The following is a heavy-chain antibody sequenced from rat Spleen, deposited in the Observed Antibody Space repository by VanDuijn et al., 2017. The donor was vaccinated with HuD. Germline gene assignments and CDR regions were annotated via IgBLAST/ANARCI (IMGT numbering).Heavy chain of an antibody. CDR1: GFTFNNYW. Sequence: EVQLVESGGGLVQPGRSLKLSCVASGFTFNNYWMTWIRQAPGKGLEWVASITNTGGSTYYPDSLKGRFTISRDNAKSTLYRQMNSLTSEDTATYYCTRDGYYGYTYYFDYWGQGVMVTVSS. D-gene: IGHD1-9*01. J-gene: IGHJ2*01. CDR2: ITNTGGST. V-gene: IGHV5-31*01. CDR3: TRDGYYGYTYYFDY.